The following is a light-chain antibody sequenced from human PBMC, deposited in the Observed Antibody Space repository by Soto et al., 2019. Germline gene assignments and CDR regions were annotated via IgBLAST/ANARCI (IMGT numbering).Light chain of an antibody. CDR2: SVS. CDR1: QSVSSN. J-gene: IGKJ5*01. V-gene: IGKV3-15*01. Sequence: EIVIKQYPAPPSVSPGGRAPPSFRASQSVSSNVAWYQQKPGQAPRLLIYSVSTRATGIPARFSGSGSGTEFTLTINSLQSEDFAIYYCQQYNKWPPWTFGQGTRLEVK. CDR3: QQYNKWPPWT.